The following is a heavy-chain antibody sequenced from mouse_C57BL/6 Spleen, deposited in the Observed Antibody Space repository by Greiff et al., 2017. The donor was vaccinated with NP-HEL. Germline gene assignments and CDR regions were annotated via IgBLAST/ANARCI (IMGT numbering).Heavy chain of an antibody. CDR1: GYTFTSYG. CDR3: ASHPDYYGSSYRYFDV. J-gene: IGHJ1*03. Sequence: VQLQQSGAELVRPGSSVKMSCKTSGYTFTSYGINWVKQRPGQGLEWIGYIYIGNGYTEYNEKFKGKATLTSDTSSSTAYMQLSSLTSEDSAIYFCASHPDYYGSSYRYFDVWGTGTTVTVSS. D-gene: IGHD1-1*01. V-gene: IGHV1-58*01. CDR2: IYIGNGYT.